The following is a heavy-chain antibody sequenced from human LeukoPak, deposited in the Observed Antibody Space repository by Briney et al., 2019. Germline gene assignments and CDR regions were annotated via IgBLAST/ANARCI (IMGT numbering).Heavy chain of an antibody. J-gene: IGHJ4*02. CDR3: ARGGYYYDSSGTIDY. Sequence: SVKVSCKASGGTFSSYAISWVRQAPGQGLEWMGGIIPNFGTANYAQKFQGRVTITADESTSTAYMELSSLRSEDTAVYYCARGGYYYDSSGTIDYWGQGTLVTASS. D-gene: IGHD3-22*01. CDR2: IIPNFGTA. CDR1: GGTFSSYA. V-gene: IGHV1-69*13.